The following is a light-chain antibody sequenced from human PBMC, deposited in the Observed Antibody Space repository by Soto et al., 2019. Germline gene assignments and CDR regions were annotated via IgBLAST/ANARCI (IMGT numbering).Light chain of an antibody. Sequence: EVVLTQSPGTLSLSPGERATLSCRASQSVGSNYLAWYQQKPRQSPRLLIFGASSRATGTPDRLSGSESGADFTLTISRLEPEDFAVYYCQLYGTSPRFTFGPGTKVDV. J-gene: IGKJ3*01. CDR3: QLYGTSPRFT. CDR2: GAS. V-gene: IGKV3-20*01. CDR1: QSVGSNY.